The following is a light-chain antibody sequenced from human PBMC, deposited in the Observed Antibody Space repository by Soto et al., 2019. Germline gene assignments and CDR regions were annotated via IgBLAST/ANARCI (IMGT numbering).Light chain of an antibody. V-gene: IGLV1-40*01. J-gene: IGLJ2*01. CDR2: SNT. CDR3: QSYDNSLGSSEA. Sequence: QSVLTQPPSVSGAPGQRVTISCTGSSSNIGASYDVHWYRQLPGTVPKLLIYSNTHRPSGVPDRFSGSKSGTSASLAITGLQPEDEADYYCQSYDNSLGSSEAFGGGTKVTVL. CDR1: SSNIGASYD.